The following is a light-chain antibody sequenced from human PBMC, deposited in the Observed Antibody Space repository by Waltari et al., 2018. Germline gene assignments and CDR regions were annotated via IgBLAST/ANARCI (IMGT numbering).Light chain of an antibody. J-gene: IGLJ3*02. CDR2: WGT. V-gene: IGLV2-23*01. CDR1: TSDVVTYSL. CDR3: CSYAGSSPL. Sequence: QSALTQPASVSGSPGQSITISCAGATSDVVTYSLVTWYQQHPGNPPKLMIHWGTQRPSGISNRFSGSNSDNTASLTISGLQFEDEAYYYCCSYAGSSPLFGGGTRVTVL.